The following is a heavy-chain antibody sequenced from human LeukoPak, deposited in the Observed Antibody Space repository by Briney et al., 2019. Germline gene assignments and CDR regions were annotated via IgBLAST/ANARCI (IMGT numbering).Heavy chain of an antibody. CDR2: IYYSGST. Sequence: SETLSLTCAVYGGSFSGYYWSWIRQHPGKGLEWIGYIYYSGSTYYNPSLKSRVTISVDTSKNQFSLKLSSVTAADTAVYYCARAPHPYYYDSSGYHFDYWGQGTLVTVSS. J-gene: IGHJ4*02. CDR1: GGSFSGYY. V-gene: IGHV4-31*11. CDR3: ARAPHPYYYDSSGYHFDY. D-gene: IGHD3-22*01.